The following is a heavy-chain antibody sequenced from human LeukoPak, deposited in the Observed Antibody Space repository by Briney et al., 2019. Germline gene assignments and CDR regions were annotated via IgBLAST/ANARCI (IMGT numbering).Heavy chain of an antibody. J-gene: IGHJ4*02. D-gene: IGHD5-12*01. CDR3: AKEYSGYDFDY. Sequence: GGSLRLSCAASGFTFSSFGMHWVRQAPGKGLEWVTLTSHDGSNKYYADSVKGRFTISRDNSKNTLYLQMNSLRAEDTAVYCCAKEYSGYDFDYWGQGTLVTVSS. V-gene: IGHV3-30*18. CDR2: TSHDGSNK. CDR1: GFTFSSFG.